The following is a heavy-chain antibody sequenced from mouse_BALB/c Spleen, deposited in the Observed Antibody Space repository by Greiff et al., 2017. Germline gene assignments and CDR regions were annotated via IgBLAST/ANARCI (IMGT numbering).Heavy chain of an antibody. CDR2: IAPGSGST. CDR3: ARDDSTGFAY. Sequence: DLVKPGASVKLSCKASGYTFTSYWINWIKQRPGQGLEWIGRIAPGSGSTYYNEMFKGKATLTVDTSSSTAYIQLSSLSSEDSAVYVCARDDSTGFAYWGQGTLVTVSA. J-gene: IGHJ3*01. V-gene: IGHV1S41*01. D-gene: IGHD2-1*01. CDR1: GYTFTSYW.